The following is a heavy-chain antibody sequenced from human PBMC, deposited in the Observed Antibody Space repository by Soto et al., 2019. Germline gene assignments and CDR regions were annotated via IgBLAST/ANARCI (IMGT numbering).Heavy chain of an antibody. V-gene: IGHV1-18*01. D-gene: IGHD1-1*01. CDR1: GYSFTNYG. CDR2: ISGYNGNT. J-gene: IGHJ4*02. CDR3: ARANTWVTGRVGTH. Sequence: QIHLEQSRIEMKEPGTSLKISCATSGYSFTNYGISWVRQAPGQGLEWVGWISGYNGNTKYAQSFHDRVVMTADKFTSTGYLEMRNLRSNDTAVYYCARANTWVTGRVGTHWGQGTKVTVSS.